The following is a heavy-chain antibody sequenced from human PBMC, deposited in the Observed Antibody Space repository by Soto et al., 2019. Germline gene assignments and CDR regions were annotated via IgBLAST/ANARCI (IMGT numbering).Heavy chain of an antibody. Sequence: GGSLRLSCAASGFTFSSYAMSWVRQAPGKGLEWVSAISGSGGSTYYADSVKGRFTISRDNSKNTLYLQMNSLRAEDTAVYYCAKIPAIAAAGTFRVPFDYWGQGTLVTVSS. J-gene: IGHJ4*02. CDR1: GFTFSSYA. D-gene: IGHD6-13*01. V-gene: IGHV3-23*01. CDR3: AKIPAIAAAGTFRVPFDY. CDR2: ISGSGGST.